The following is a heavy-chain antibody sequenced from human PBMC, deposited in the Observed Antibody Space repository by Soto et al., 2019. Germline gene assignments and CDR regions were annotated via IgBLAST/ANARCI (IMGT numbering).Heavy chain of an antibody. Sequence: GGFLILFLPAPGFPFSSHDIGLVRPPPGQGLAWGSSISGSGGSTYYADSVKGRFTISRDNSKNTLYLQMNSLRAEDTAVYYCARDERVVVAANTSPRYYYYYGMDVWGQGTTVTVS. CDR1: GFPFSSHD. CDR2: ISGSGGST. J-gene: IGHJ6*02. CDR3: ARDERVVVAANTSPRYYYYYGMDV. V-gene: IGHV3-23*01. D-gene: IGHD2-15*01.